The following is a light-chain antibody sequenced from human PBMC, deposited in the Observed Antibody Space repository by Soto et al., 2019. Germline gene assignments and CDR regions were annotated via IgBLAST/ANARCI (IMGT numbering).Light chain of an antibody. V-gene: IGKV3-20*01. Sequence: EIVLTQSPATLSLSPGERATLSCTASQNINSDLAWYQQRPGQAPRLLIYGASSRATGIPDRFSGSGSGTDFTLTISRLEPEDFAVYYCQQYGSSPWTFGQGTKVDIK. CDR1: QNINSD. CDR2: GAS. J-gene: IGKJ1*01. CDR3: QQYGSSPWT.